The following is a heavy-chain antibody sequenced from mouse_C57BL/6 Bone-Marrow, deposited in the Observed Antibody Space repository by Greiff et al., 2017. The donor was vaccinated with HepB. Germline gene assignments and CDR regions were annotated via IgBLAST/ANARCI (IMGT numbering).Heavy chain of an antibody. J-gene: IGHJ2*01. D-gene: IGHD2-5*01. CDR2: IYPRSGNT. CDR1: GYTFTSYG. CDR3: AREGAYYSNYGYFDY. Sequence: QVHVKQSGAELARPGASVKLSCKASGYTFTSYGISWVKQRTGQGLEWIGEIYPRSGNTYYNEKFKGKATLTADKSSSTAYMELRSLTSEDSAVYFCAREGAYYSNYGYFDYWGQGTTLTVSS. V-gene: IGHV1-81*01.